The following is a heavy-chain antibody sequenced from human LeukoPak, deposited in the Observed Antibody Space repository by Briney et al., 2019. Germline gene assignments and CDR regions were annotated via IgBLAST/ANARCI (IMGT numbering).Heavy chain of an antibody. Sequence: GESLKISCKGSGYSFTSYWIGWVRQMPGKGVEWMGIIYPGDSDTRYSPSFQGQVTISADKSISTAYLQWSSLKASDTAMYYCARLGNYDYVWGSYRINDYWGQGTLVTVSS. CDR3: ARLGNYDYVWGSYRINDY. V-gene: IGHV5-51*01. CDR1: GYSFTSYW. CDR2: IYPGDSDT. J-gene: IGHJ4*02. D-gene: IGHD3-16*02.